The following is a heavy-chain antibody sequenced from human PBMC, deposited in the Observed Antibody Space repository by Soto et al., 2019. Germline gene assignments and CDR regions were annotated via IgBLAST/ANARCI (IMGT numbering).Heavy chain of an antibody. CDR2: IYYNGNA. CDR1: GGSIDSSNYY. Sequence: QLQLQESGPGLVKPSETLSLTCTVSGGSIDSSNYYWDWIRQPPGKGLEWIGTIYYNGNAYYHPSLKSRVTMSVDTSKNQFSLKLISVTAADTAVYYCARHFVAVVIKGWGYWGQGTLVTVSS. J-gene: IGHJ4*02. CDR3: ARHFVAVVIKGWGY. V-gene: IGHV4-39*01. D-gene: IGHD3-22*01.